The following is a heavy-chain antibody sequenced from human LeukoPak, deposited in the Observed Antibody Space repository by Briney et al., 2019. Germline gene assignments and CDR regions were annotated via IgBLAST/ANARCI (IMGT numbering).Heavy chain of an antibody. CDR3: AKGERVYCSASTCYPFDY. D-gene: IGHD2-15*01. V-gene: IGHV3-23*01. J-gene: IGHJ4*02. Sequence: GGSLRLSCAASGFTFSSYAMSWVRQAPGTRLEGVSSITGGGESTYHADSVKGRFTISRDNSKNTVSLQMNSLRAEDTAVYYCAKGERVYCSASTCYPFDYWGQGILVSVSS. CDR1: GFTFSSYA. CDR2: ITGGGEST.